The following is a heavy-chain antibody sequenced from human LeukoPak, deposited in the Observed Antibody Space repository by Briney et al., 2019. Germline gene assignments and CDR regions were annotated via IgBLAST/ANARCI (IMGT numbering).Heavy chain of an antibody. J-gene: IGHJ5*02. V-gene: IGHV1-2*06. Sequence: ASVKVSCKASGYTFTGYYMHWVRQAPGQGLEWMGRINPNGGDTNYAQKFQGRVTMTSDTSITTAYMELSSLRSDDTAVYYCARGSNWKENWFDPWGQGTLVIVSS. CDR3: ARGSNWKENWFDP. CDR1: GYTFTGYY. CDR2: INPNGGDT. D-gene: IGHD1-1*01.